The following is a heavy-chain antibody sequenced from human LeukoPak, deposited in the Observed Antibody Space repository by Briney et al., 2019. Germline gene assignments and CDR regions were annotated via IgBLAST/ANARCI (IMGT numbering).Heavy chain of an antibody. CDR3: ARGSFYGDYPDY. CDR1: GFIFSSYN. V-gene: IGHV3-48*01. Sequence: PGGSLRLSCAASGFIFSSYNMNWVRQAPGKGLEWVSYISSRSTTIYYADSVKGRFTISRDKAKNSLYLPMNSLRVEDTGVYYCARGSFYGDYPDYWGQGTLVTVSS. J-gene: IGHJ4*02. CDR2: ISSRSTTI. D-gene: IGHD4-17*01.